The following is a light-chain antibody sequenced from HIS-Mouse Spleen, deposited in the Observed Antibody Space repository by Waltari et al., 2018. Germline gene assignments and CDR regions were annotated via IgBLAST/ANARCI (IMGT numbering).Light chain of an antibody. CDR1: SSYVGCYNY. Sequence: QSALTQPASVSGSPGQSITISCTGTSSYVGCYNYVSWYQQHPGKAPKLMSYDVSNRPSGVSNRFSGSKSGNTASLTISGLQAEDEADYYCSSYTSSSFNVVFGGGTKLTVL. CDR3: SSYTSSSFNVV. CDR2: DVS. V-gene: IGLV2-14*03. J-gene: IGLJ2*01.